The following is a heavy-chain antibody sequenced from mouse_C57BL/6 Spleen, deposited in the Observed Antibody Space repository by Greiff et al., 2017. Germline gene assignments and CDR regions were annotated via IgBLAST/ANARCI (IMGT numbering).Heavy chain of an antibody. Sequence: QVQLQQPGAELVMPGASVKLSCKASGYTFTSYWMHWVKQRPGQGLEWIGEIDPSDSYTNYNQKFKGKSTLTVDKSSSTAYMQLSSLTSEDSAVYYCSRRGWDGDYYAMDYWGQGTSVTVSS. D-gene: IGHD4-1*01. CDR3: SRRGWDGDYYAMDY. CDR1: GYTFTSYW. J-gene: IGHJ4*01. CDR2: IDPSDSYT. V-gene: IGHV1-69*01.